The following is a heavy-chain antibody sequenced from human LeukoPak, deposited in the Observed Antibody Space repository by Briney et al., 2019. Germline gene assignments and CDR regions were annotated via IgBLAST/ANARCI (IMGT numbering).Heavy chain of an antibody. J-gene: IGHJ4*02. D-gene: IGHD3-22*01. V-gene: IGHV4-4*07. CDR2: IYTSGST. CDR1: GVSISRHF. CDR3: ARLDGYYEYYFDH. Sequence: KPSETLSLTCTVSGVSISRHFWSWIRQPAGKGLEWIGRIYTSGSTDYNPSLKSRVPMSVDTSKNQFSLKLTSMTAADTAVYYCARLDGYYEYYFDHWGQGTQVTASS.